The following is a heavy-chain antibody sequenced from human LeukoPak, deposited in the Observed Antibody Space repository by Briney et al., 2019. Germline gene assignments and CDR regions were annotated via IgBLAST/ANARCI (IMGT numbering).Heavy chain of an antibody. CDR1: GITFSRQL. CDR3: ARGLNWFDT. CDR2: IKQDGSEK. J-gene: IGHJ5*02. V-gene: IGHV3-7*01. Sequence: GSLRPPFAAPGITFSRQLMSRVRQSSGKGLEWVANIKQDGSEKNYVDSVKGRFTISRDNAKNSLYLQMNSLRDEDTAVYYCARGLNWFDTWGQGILVIVSS.